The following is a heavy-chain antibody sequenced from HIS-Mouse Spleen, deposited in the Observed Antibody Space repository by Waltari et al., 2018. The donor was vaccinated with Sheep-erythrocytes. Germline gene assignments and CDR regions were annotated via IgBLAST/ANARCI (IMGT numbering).Heavy chain of an antibody. CDR1: GGSFSGYY. D-gene: IGHD6-13*01. V-gene: IGHV4-34*01. J-gene: IGHJ4*02. CDR2: INHSGST. Sequence: QVQLQQWGAGLLKPSETLSLTCAVYGGSFSGYYWSLIRQPPGKGLEWIGEINHSGSTNYHLSLKWRVTISVDTSKNQFSLKLSSVTAADTAVYYWARGRRAAAGLGSYYFDYWGQGTLVTVSS. CDR3: ARGRRAAAGLGSYYFDY.